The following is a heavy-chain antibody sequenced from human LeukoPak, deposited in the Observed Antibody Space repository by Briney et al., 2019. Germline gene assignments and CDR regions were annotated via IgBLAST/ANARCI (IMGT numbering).Heavy chain of an antibody. J-gene: IGHJ6*03. Sequence: SETLSLTCAVSGYSISNDYYWGWIRQPPGKGLEWIGGIYHSGSTYYNPSLKSRVTISVDTSKNHFSLKLSSVTAADTAVYYCARARGTAIFGVVVLDYYMDVWGKGTTVTVSS. CDR3: ARARGTAIFGVVVLDYYMDV. D-gene: IGHD3-3*01. CDR2: IYHSGST. CDR1: GYSISNDYY. V-gene: IGHV4-38-2*01.